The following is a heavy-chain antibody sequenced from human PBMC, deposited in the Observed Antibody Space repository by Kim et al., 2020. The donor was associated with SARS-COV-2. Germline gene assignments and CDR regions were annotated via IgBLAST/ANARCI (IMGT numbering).Heavy chain of an antibody. D-gene: IGHD2-15*01. J-gene: IGHJ2*01. Sequence: GGSLRLSCAASGFTFSSFAMTWVRQAPGKGLEWVSILSDSGGDTFYADSVKGRFTISRDNSKNTLYLQMNSLRAEDTAVYYCAKKGRPARGKWYFDLWGRGTLVTVSS. CDR2: LSDSGGDT. CDR3: AKKGRPARGKWYFDL. V-gene: IGHV3-23*01. CDR1: GFTFSSFA.